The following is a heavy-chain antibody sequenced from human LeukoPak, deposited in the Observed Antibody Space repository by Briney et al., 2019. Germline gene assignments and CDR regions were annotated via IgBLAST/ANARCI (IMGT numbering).Heavy chain of an antibody. Sequence: GESLKISCKGSGYSFTSYWIGWVRQMPGKGLEWMGIIYPGDSDTRYSPSFQGQVTISADKSISTAYLQWSSLKASDTAMCYCARQRYCSSTSCYGRGHFDYWGQGTLVTVSS. J-gene: IGHJ4*02. CDR2: IYPGDSDT. CDR3: ARQRYCSSTSCYGRGHFDY. CDR1: GYSFTSYW. D-gene: IGHD2-2*01. V-gene: IGHV5-51*01.